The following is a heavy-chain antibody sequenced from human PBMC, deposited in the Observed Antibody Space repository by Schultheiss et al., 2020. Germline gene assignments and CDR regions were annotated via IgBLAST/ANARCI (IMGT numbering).Heavy chain of an antibody. V-gene: IGHV3-21*01. D-gene: IGHD6-13*01. CDR1: GFTFSSYA. Sequence: GGSLRLSCAASGFTFSSYAMHWVRQAPGKGLEWVSSISSSSSYIYYADSVKGRFTISRDNSKNTLYLQMNSLRAEDTAVYYCAKDRRYSSSWYTYFDYWGQGTLVTVSS. CDR3: AKDRRYSSSWYTYFDY. J-gene: IGHJ4*02. CDR2: ISSSSSYI.